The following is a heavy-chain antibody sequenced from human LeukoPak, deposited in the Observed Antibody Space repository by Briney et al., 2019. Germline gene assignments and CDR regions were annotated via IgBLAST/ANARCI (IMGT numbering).Heavy chain of an antibody. CDR1: GFTFNYYT. Sequence: GGSLRLSCAASGFTFNYYTMDWVRQAPGKGLEWVSSIPVNADSLYYAPSTQGRFTVSRDNTKHSLSLRIKDLRATDAAVYYWARGVSMRGLIQWYFYLWGRGTLVTVS. CDR2: IPVNADSL. CDR3: ARGVSMRGLIQWYFYL. J-gene: IGHJ2*01. V-gene: IGHV3-21*01. D-gene: IGHD2-8*01.